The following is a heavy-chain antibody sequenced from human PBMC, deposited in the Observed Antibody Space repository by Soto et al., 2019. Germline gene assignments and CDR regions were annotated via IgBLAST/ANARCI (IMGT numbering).Heavy chain of an antibody. D-gene: IGHD6-13*01. V-gene: IGHV4-31*03. CDR2: IYYSGST. Sequence: SETLSLTCTVSGGSISSGGYYWGWIRQHPGKGLEWIGYIYYSGSTYYNPSLKSRVTISVDTSKNQFSLKLSSVTAADTAVYYCARAPTAAGPFDYWGQGTLVTVSS. CDR3: ARAPTAAGPFDY. J-gene: IGHJ4*02. CDR1: GGSISSGGYY.